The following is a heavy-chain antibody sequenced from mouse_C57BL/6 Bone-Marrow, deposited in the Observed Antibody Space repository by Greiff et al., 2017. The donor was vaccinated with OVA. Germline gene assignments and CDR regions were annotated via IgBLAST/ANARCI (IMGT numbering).Heavy chain of an antibody. CDR1: GFTFSDYG. CDR2: ISNLAYSI. V-gene: IGHV5-15*01. J-gene: IGHJ1*03. Sequence: DVQLVESGGGLVQPGGSLKLSCAASGFTFSDYGMAWVRQAPRKGPEWVAFISNLAYSIYYADTVTGRFTISRENAKNTLYLEMASLMSEDTAMYYCARAWDFDGWGTGATVTASS. CDR3: ARAWDFDG.